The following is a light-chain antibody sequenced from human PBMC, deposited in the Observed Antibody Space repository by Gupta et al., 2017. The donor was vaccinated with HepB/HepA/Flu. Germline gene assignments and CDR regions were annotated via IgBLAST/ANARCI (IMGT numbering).Light chain of an antibody. V-gene: IGKV1-16*01. CDR3: QQDNTYPLT. J-gene: IGKJ4*01. CDR1: HDISNY. Sequence: IQMTQSPSTLSASVGDRVTITCRASHDISNYLAWFQQKPGTAPKSLIYAASRAQSGVPSRISGSGSATDFTLTISMLHPEDFATYYCQQDNTYPLTFGGGTTVEIK. CDR2: AAS.